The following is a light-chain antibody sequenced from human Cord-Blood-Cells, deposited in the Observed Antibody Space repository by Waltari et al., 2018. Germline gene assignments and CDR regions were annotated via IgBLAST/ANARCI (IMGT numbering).Light chain of an antibody. CDR2: EGS. CDR1: SSDVGSYNL. V-gene: IGLV2-23*01. J-gene: IGLJ1*01. Sequence: QSALTQPASVSGSPGQSITISCTGTSSDVGSYNLVSWYQQHPGKAPKLMIYEGSKRPSGVSNRFSGYKSGNTASLTISGRQAEDEADYYCCSYAGSSTYYVFGTGTKVTVL. CDR3: CSYAGSSTYYV.